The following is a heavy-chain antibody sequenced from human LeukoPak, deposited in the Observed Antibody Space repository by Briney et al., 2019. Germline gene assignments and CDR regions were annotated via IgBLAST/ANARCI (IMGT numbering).Heavy chain of an antibody. V-gene: IGHV3-74*01. CDR2: INSDGSST. Sequence: GGSLRLSCAASGFTFSSYWMHWVRQAPGKGLVWVSRINSDGSSTSYADSVRGRFTISRDNAKNTLYLQMNSPRAEDTAVYYCARDGREGILESYGMDVWGQGTTVTVSS. D-gene: IGHD3-3*01. J-gene: IGHJ6*02. CDR3: ARDGREGILESYGMDV. CDR1: GFTFSSYW.